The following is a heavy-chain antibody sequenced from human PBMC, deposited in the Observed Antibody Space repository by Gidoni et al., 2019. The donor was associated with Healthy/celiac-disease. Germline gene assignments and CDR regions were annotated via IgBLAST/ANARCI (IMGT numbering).Heavy chain of an antibody. CDR3: ANSVEPSHGITIFGVVIIPAFGFDY. D-gene: IGHD3-3*01. J-gene: IGHJ4*02. V-gene: IGHV3-23*01. Sequence: EVQLLESGGGLVQPGGSLRLPCAASGFSFSVYAFSGVPQAPGKGLEWVSAISGSGGSTYYADSVKGRFTISRDNSKNTLYLQMNSLRAEDTAVYYCANSVEPSHGITIFGVVIIPAFGFDYWGQGTLVTVSS. CDR2: ISGSGGST. CDR1: GFSFSVYA.